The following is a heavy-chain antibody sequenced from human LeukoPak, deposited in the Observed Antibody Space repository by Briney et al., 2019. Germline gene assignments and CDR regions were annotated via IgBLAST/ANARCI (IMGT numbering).Heavy chain of an antibody. CDR3: AKARGGYDFYFDY. CDR2: ISSSGSTI. V-gene: IGHV3-48*03. D-gene: IGHD5-12*01. Sequence: GGSLRLSCAASGFTLSNYEMNWVRQAPGKGLEWVSYISSSGSTIYYADSVKGRFTISRDIAKNSLYLQMNSLRAEDTAVYYCAKARGGYDFYFDYWGQGTLVTVSS. J-gene: IGHJ4*02. CDR1: GFTLSNYE.